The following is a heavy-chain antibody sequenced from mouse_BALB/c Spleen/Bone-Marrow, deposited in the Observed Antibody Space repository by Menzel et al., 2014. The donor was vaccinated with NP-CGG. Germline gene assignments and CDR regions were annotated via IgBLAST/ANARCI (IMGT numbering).Heavy chain of an antibody. V-gene: IGHV5-6-3*01. Sequence: VQVVECGGGLMRAGVALNLSCATSGFTFSSYGMSLVRQTPDKRLELVATINSNGGSTYYPDSVKGRFTISRDNAKNTLYLQMSSLKSEDTAMYYCARDYYGSSDYWGQGTTLTVSS. CDR1: GFTFSSYG. CDR3: ARDYYGSSDY. D-gene: IGHD1-1*01. J-gene: IGHJ2*01. CDR2: INSNGGST.